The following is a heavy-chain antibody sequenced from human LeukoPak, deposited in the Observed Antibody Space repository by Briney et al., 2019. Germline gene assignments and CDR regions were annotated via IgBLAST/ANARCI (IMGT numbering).Heavy chain of an antibody. V-gene: IGHV3-7*01. CDR2: IKQDGSAK. Sequence: GGSLRLSCAASGFTFSSYWMTWVRQAPGKGLEWVANIKQDGSAKYYVDSVKGRFTISRDNAENSLYLQMNSLRAEDTAVYYCARQDTNWFDPWGQGTLVTVSS. CDR1: GFTFSSYW. CDR3: ARQDTNWFDP. J-gene: IGHJ5*02. D-gene: IGHD5-18*01.